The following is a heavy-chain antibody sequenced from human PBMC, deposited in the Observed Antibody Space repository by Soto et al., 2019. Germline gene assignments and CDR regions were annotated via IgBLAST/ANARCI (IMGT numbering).Heavy chain of an antibody. V-gene: IGHV4-59*01. CDR2: IYYSGST. CDR1: GGSISSYY. CDR3: ARGYIAAPFDY. D-gene: IGHD6-13*01. Sequence: SETLSLTCTVSGGSISSYYWSWIRQPPGKGLEWIGYIYYSGSTNYNPSPKSRVTISVDTSKNQFSLKLSSVTAADTAVYYCARGYIAAPFDYWGQGTLVTVSS. J-gene: IGHJ4*02.